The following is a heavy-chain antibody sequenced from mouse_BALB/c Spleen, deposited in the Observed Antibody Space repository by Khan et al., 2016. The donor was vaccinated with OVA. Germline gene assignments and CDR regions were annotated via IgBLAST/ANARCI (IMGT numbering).Heavy chain of an antibody. V-gene: IGHV3-6*02. CDR3: ARGGGSGPAWFTY. J-gene: IGHJ3*01. CDR2: IRYDGDS. Sequence: EVQLQESGPGLVKPSQSLSLTCSVTGYSITSGYFWNWIRQFPGNKLEWMGYIRYDGDSKYNPSLKNRISITRDTSKNRFFLTLNSLIPEDTATYYCARGGGSGPAWFTYWGQGTLVTVSA. CDR1: GYSITSGYF. D-gene: IGHD3-1*01.